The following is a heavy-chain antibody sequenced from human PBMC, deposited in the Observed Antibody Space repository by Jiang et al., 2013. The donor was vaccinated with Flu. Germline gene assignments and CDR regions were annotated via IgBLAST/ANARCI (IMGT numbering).Heavy chain of an antibody. Sequence: QLLESGGGLVQPGGSLRLSCAASGFTFSSYAMTWVRQAPGKGLEWVSAISGRGGSTHYTDSVKGRFTISRDNSKNTLYLQMNSLRAEDTAVYYCAKDRSLRMREIEVVITTVNDYWGQGTLVTVSS. CDR2: ISGRGGST. CDR3: AKDRSLRMREIEVVITTVNDY. V-gene: IGHV3-23*01. CDR1: GFTFSSYA. J-gene: IGHJ4*02. D-gene: IGHD3-22*01.